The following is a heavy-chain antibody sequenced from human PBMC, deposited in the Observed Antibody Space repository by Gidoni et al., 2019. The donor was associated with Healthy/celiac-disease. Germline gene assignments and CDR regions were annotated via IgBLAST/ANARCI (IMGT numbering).Heavy chain of an antibody. CDR1: GFTFSSYC. D-gene: IGHD2-15*01. Sequence: EVQLVESGGGLVKPGGSLRLSCAASGFTFSSYCMNWVRQAPGKGLEWVSSISSSSSYIYYADSVKGRFTISRDNAKNSLYLQMNSLRAEDTAVYYCARDRESPLMGGYCSGGSCPFDYWGQGTLVTVSS. CDR3: ARDRESPLMGGYCSGGSCPFDY. J-gene: IGHJ4*02. CDR2: ISSSSSYI. V-gene: IGHV3-21*01.